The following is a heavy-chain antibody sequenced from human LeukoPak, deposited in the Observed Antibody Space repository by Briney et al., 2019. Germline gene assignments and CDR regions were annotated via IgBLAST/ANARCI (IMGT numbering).Heavy chain of an antibody. Sequence: GASMKVSCKASGYTFTGFYMHWVRQAPGQGLEWMGIINPSGGSTSYAQKFQGRVTMTRDTSTSTVYMELSSLRSEDTAVYYCASGGVGSAGTSYYFDYWGQGTLVTVSS. CDR2: INPSGGST. CDR3: ASGGVGSAGTSYYFDY. V-gene: IGHV1-46*01. CDR1: GYTFTGFY. D-gene: IGHD1-7*01. J-gene: IGHJ4*02.